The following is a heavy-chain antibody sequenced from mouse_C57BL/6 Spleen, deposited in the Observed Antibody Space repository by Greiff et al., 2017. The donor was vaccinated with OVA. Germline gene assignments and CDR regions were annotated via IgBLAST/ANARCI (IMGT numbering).Heavy chain of an antibody. J-gene: IGHJ2*01. CDR2: IYPGDGDT. CDR1: GYAFSSSW. CDR3: ARGYYYGSSQYYFDY. V-gene: IGHV1-82*01. Sequence: QLQQSGPELVKPGASVKISCKASGYAFSSSWMNWVKQRPGKGLEWIGRIYPGDGDTNYNGKFKGKATLTADKSSSTAYMQLSSLTSEDSAVYFCARGYYYGSSQYYFDYWGQGTTLTVSS. D-gene: IGHD1-1*01.